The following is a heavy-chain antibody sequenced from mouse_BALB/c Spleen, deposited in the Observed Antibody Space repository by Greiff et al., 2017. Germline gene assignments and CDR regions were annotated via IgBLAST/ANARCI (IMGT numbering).Heavy chain of an antibody. Sequence: EVNVVESGGGLVQPGGSRKLSCAASGFTFSSFGMHWVRQAPEKGLEWVAYISSGSSTIYYADTVKGRFTISRDNPKNTLFLQMTSLRSEDTAMYYCARDYGSSYAMDYWGQGTSVTVSS. V-gene: IGHV5-17*02. D-gene: IGHD1-1*01. CDR2: ISSGSSTI. J-gene: IGHJ4*01. CDR3: ARDYGSSYAMDY. CDR1: GFTFSSFG.